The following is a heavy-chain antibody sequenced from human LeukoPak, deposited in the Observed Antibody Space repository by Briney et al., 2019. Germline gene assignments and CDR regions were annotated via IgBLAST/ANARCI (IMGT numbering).Heavy chain of an antibody. CDR1: GGTFSSYA. CDR3: AARSAYVLAAASDY. CDR2: IIPIFGTA. D-gene: IGHD6-13*01. V-gene: IGHV1-69*05. Sequence: SVKVSCKASGGTFSSYAISWVRQAPGQGLEWMGGIIPIFGTANYAQKFQGRVTITTNESTSTAYMELSSLRSEDTAVYYCAARSAYVLAAASDYWGLGTLVTVSS. J-gene: IGHJ4*02.